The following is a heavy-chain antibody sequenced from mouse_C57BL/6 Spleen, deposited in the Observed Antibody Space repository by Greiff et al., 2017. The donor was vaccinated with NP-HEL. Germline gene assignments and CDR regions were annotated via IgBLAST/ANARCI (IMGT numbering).Heavy chain of an antibody. Sequence: EVQGVESGGGLVQPKGSLKLSCAASGFSFNTYAMNWVRQAPGKGLEWVARIRSKSNNYATYYADSVKDRFTISRDDSESMLYLQMNNLKTEDTAMYYCVRHGITTVVATGFDVWGTGTTVTVSS. J-gene: IGHJ1*03. V-gene: IGHV10-1*01. CDR2: IRSKSNNYAT. CDR3: VRHGITTVVATGFDV. D-gene: IGHD1-1*01. CDR1: GFSFNTYA.